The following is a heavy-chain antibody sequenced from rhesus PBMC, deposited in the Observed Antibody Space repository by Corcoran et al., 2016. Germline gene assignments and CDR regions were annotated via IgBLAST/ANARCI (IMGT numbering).Heavy chain of an antibody. CDR3: AKLRRSGGYFTGGLDS. V-gene: IGHV4-143*01. D-gene: IGHD3-28*01. J-gene: IGHJ6*01. Sequence: QVQLQESGPGLVKPSETLSLTCTVSGGSISGYYNWNWIRQSPGKGLEWIGAVYANNGKTNYTPDLTRRVTISKDTSKNQFSLRLTSVTAADTAVYYCAKLRRSGGYFTGGLDSWGQGLVVTVSS. CDR2: VYANNGKT. CDR1: GGSISGYYN.